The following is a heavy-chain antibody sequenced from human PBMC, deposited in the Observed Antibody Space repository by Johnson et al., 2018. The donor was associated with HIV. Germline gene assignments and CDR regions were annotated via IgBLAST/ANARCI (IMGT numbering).Heavy chain of an antibody. J-gene: IGHJ3*02. Sequence: MQLVESGGDVVRPGGSLRLSCAASGFTFDDYDMTWVRQPPGKGLEWVSGINWNGGSTGYAESVKGRFTISRDNAKKSLFLEMNSLRAEDTAFYYCARDRVMVGATVDAFDIWGQGTMVTVSS. CDR1: GFTFDDYD. CDR2: INWNGGST. D-gene: IGHD1-26*01. CDR3: ARDRVMVGATVDAFDI. V-gene: IGHV3-20*04.